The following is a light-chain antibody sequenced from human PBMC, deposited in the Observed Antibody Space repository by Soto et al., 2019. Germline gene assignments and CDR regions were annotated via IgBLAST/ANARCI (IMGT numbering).Light chain of an antibody. CDR2: AAS. V-gene: IGKV3-15*01. CDR1: QRISNN. CDR3: QQYNNWPPDYT. J-gene: IGKJ2*01. Sequence: EIVMTQSPATLSVSPGERVNLSCRASQRISNNLAWYQQKPGQSPRLLIYAASTRATGIPARFSGSGSGTEFTLTITSLQSEDFAVYYCQQYNNWPPDYTFGQGTKLEIK.